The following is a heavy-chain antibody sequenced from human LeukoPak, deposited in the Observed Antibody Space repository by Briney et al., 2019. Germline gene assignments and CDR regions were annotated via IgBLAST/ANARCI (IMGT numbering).Heavy chain of an antibody. CDR1: SGSFSGYY. J-gene: IGHJ4*02. CDR3: ARWRWGGYFDY. Sequence: SETLSLTCAVYSGSFSGYYWSWIRQPPGKGLEWIGEINHSGSTNYNPSLKSRVTISVDTSKNQFSLKLSSVTAADTAVYYCARWRWGGYFDYWGQGTLVTVSS. V-gene: IGHV4-34*01. D-gene: IGHD3-10*01. CDR2: INHSGST.